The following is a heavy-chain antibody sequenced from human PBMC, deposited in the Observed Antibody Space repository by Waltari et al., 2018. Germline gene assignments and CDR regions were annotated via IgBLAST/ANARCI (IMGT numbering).Heavy chain of an antibody. V-gene: IGHV1-8*01. CDR2: MNPNSGNT. CDR1: GYTFTSYG. CDR3: ARGTRIVVVPNSYYYYYYMDV. Sequence: QVQLVQSGAEVKKPGASVKVSCTASGYTFTSYGINWGRQATGQGREWMGWMNPNSGNTGYAQKFQGRVTMTRNTSISTAYMELSSLRSEDTAVYYCARGTRIVVVPNSYYYYYYMDVWGKGTTVTVSS. D-gene: IGHD3-22*01. J-gene: IGHJ6*03.